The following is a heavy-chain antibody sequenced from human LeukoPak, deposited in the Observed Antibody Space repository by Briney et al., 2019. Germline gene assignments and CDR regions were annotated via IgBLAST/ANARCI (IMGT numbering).Heavy chain of an antibody. CDR2: INPSGGST. CDR3: ARVGGGDTAAMVF. V-gene: IGHV1-46*01. J-gene: IGHJ4*02. Sequence: ASVKVSCKASGYTFTSYYMHWVRQAPGQGSEWMGIINPSGGSTSYAQKFQGRVTMTRDTSTSTVYMELSSLRSEDTAVYYCARVGGGDTAAMVFWGQGTLVTVSS. D-gene: IGHD2-2*01. CDR1: GYTFTSYY.